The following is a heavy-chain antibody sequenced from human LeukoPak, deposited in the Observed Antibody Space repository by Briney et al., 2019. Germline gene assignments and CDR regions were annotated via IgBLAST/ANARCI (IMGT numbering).Heavy chain of an antibody. CDR2: IYTTGST. D-gene: IGHD3-22*01. V-gene: IGHV4-4*07. CDR1: GGSISTYY. J-gene: IGHJ4*02. Sequence: KPSETLSLTCTVSGGSISTYYWSWIRQPAGKGLEWIWQIYTTGSTNYNPSPRSRVTMSVDTSKNQYSLKLSSVTAADTAVYYCARGGDDRSGYYFDYWGQGTLVTVCS. CDR3: ARGGDDRSGYYFDY.